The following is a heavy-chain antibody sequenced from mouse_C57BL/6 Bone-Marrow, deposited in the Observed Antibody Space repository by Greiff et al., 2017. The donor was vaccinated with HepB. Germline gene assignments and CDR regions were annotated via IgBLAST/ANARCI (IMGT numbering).Heavy chain of an antibody. D-gene: IGHD2-5*01. J-gene: IGHJ4*01. CDR2: INPGSGGT. Sequence: LQESGAELVRPGTSVKVSCKASGYAFTNYLIEWVKQRPGQGLEWIGVINPGSGGTNYNEKFKGKATLTADKSSSTAYMQLSSLTSEDSAVYFCARSDYSNPYYYAMDYWGQGTSVTVSS. CDR1: GYAFTNYL. CDR3: ARSDYSNPYYYAMDY. V-gene: IGHV1-54*01.